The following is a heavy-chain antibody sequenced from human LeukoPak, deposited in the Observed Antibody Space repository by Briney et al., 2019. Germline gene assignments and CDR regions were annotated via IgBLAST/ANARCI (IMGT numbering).Heavy chain of an antibody. D-gene: IGHD5-18*01. J-gene: IGHJ3*02. CDR1: GFTFSSCG. Sequence: GRSLTPSCAASGFTFSSCGMHWVRHPPGKGLEWVAVISYDGSNKFYADSVTGRFTTTRDNSKNTLYLQMNSLRAEDTAVYYCAAKGYSYGNNAFDIWGQGTMVTVSS. V-gene: IGHV3-30*03. CDR2: ISYDGSNK. CDR3: AAKGYSYGNNAFDI.